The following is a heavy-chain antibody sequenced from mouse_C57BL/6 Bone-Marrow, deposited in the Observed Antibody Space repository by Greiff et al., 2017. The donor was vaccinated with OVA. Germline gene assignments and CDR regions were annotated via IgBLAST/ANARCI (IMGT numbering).Heavy chain of an antibody. CDR1: GYSITSGYY. Sequence: ESGPGLVKPSQSLSLTCSVTGYSITSGYYWNWIRQFPGNKLEWMGYISYDGSNNYNPSLKNRISITRDTSKNQFFLKLNSVTTEDTATYYCAREGVGGYYVFAYWGQGTLVTVSA. V-gene: IGHV3-6*01. CDR2: ISYDGSN. D-gene: IGHD2-3*01. CDR3: AREGVGGYYVFAY. J-gene: IGHJ3*01.